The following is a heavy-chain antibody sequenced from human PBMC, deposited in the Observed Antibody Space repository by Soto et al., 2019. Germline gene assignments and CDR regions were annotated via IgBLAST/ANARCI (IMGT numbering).Heavy chain of an antibody. Sequence: EVQLLESGGGLVQPGGSLRLSCAACGFTFSSYAMSWVRQAPGKGLEWVSAISGSGGSTYYADSVKGRFTISRDNSKNTLYLQMNSLRAEDTAVYYCAKPWGVGYCSSTSCYLADYWGQGTLVTVSS. CDR2: ISGSGGST. CDR3: AKPWGVGYCSSTSCYLADY. D-gene: IGHD2-2*01. J-gene: IGHJ4*02. CDR1: GFTFSSYA. V-gene: IGHV3-23*01.